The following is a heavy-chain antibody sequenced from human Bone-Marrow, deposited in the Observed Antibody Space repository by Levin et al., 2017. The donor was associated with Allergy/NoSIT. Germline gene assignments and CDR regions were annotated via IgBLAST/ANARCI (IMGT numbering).Heavy chain of an antibody. CDR2: ISSNSVYI. CDR1: GFKFDDYA. J-gene: IGHJ4*02. CDR3: VRGRVVAGRSLFDY. V-gene: IGHV3-9*01. Sequence: QSGGSLRLSCAVAGFKFDDYAMHWVRQIPGKGLEWVSGISSNSVYIGYADSVKGRFTISRDNAKNSLYLQMSSLRDEDTALYHCVRGRVVAGRSLFDYWGQGTLVTVSS. D-gene: IGHD1-26*01.